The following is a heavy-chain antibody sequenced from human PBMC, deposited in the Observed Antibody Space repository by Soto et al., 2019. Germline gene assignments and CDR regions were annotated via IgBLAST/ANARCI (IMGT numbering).Heavy chain of an antibody. V-gene: IGHV1-3*01. J-gene: IGHJ4*02. D-gene: IGHD6-19*01. Sequence: QVQLVQSGAEVKKPGGSVNVSCKASGYTFTSYAMHWVRQAPGQRLEWMGWIDAGNGNTKYSQKFQGRVTITRDTSASTAYMELSSLRSEDTAVYYCARVVGIAVDDYWGQGTLVTVSS. CDR3: ARVVGIAVDDY. CDR1: GYTFTSYA. CDR2: IDAGNGNT.